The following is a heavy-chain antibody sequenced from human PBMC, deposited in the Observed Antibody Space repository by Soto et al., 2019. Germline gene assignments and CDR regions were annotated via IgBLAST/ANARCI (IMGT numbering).Heavy chain of an antibody. V-gene: IGHV3-23*01. CDR2: ISGSGGTT. Sequence: EVQLLESGGGLVQPGGSLRLSCAASGFTFSSYAMSWVRQAPGKGLEWVSAISGSGGTTYYADSVKGRFTISRDNSKNTLYLQVNGLRAEDTAVYYCAKDQYSGSPGKPDYWGQGTLVTVSS. D-gene: IGHD1-26*01. CDR3: AKDQYSGSPGKPDY. CDR1: GFTFSSYA. J-gene: IGHJ4*02.